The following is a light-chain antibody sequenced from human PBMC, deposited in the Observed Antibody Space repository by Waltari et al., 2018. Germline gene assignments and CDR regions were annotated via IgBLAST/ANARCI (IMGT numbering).Light chain of an antibody. CDR1: QSVGRS. CDR3: QHYVSLPVT. V-gene: IGKV3-20*01. Sequence: EILLTQSPGTLSLYPGERATLPCRASQSVGRSLAWYQQKRGQPPRLLIYGTSNRATGTPDRFSGGGSGTDFSLTISRLEPEDVAVYYCQHYVSLPVTFGQGTKVEIK. CDR2: GTS. J-gene: IGKJ1*01.